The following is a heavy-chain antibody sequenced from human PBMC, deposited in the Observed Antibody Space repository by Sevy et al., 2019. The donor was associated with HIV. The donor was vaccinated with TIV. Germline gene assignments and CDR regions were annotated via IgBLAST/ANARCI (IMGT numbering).Heavy chain of an antibody. D-gene: IGHD6-13*01. CDR1: GFTFSSYS. Sequence: GGSLRLSCAASGFTFSSYSMNWVRQAPGKGLEWVSSISSSSSYIYYADSVKGRFTISRDNAKNSLYLQMNSLRAEDTAVEYWARDRYSSSWRTNYNWFDPWGQGTLVTVSS. CDR2: ISSSSSYI. J-gene: IGHJ5*02. V-gene: IGHV3-21*01. CDR3: ARDRYSSSWRTNYNWFDP.